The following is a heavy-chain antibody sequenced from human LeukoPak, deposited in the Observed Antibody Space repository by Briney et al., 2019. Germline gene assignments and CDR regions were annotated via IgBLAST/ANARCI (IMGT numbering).Heavy chain of an antibody. CDR1: GFTVSSNY. CDR2: IYSGGST. CDR3: ARDTDSSGYYSQDQRFDY. Sequence: GGSLRLSCAASGFTVSSNYMSWVRQAPGKGLEWVSVIYSGGSTYYADSVKGRFTISRDNSKNTLYLQMNSLRAEDTAVYYCARDTDSSGYYSQDQRFDYWGQGTLVTVSS. D-gene: IGHD3-22*01. J-gene: IGHJ4*02. V-gene: IGHV3-66*02.